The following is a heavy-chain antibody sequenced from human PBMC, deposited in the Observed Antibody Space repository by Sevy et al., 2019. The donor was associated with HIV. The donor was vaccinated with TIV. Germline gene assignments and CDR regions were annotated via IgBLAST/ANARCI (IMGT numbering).Heavy chain of an antibody. J-gene: IGHJ4*02. CDR2: ISGSGGST. Sequence: WGSLRLSCAASGFTFSSYAMSWVRQAPGKGLEWVSAISGSGGSTYYADSVKGRFTISRDNSKNTLYLQMNSLRAEDTAVYYCATSVLRFLEWLFPFDYWGQGTLVTVSS. D-gene: IGHD3-3*01. V-gene: IGHV3-23*01. CDR1: GFTFSSYA. CDR3: ATSVLRFLEWLFPFDY.